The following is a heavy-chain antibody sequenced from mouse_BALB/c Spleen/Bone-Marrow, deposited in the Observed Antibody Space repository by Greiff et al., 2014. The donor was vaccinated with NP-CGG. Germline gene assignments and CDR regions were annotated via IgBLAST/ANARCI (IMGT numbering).Heavy chain of an antibody. CDR1: GFNIKDTY. CDR3: AREATYAMDY. V-gene: IGHV14-3*02. Sequence: VQLQQPGAELVKPGASVKLPCTASGFNIKDTYMHWVKQRPEQGLEWIGRIDPANGNTKSDPKFQGKATITADTSSNTAYLQLSSLTSEDTAVYYCAREATYAMDYWGQGTSVTVSS. J-gene: IGHJ4*01. CDR2: IDPANGNT. D-gene: IGHD3-2*02.